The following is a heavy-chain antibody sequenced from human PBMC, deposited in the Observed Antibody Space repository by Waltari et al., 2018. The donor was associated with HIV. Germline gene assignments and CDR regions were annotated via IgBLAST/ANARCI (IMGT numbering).Heavy chain of an antibody. D-gene: IGHD5-12*01. CDR2: ISADNGNT. V-gene: IGHV1-18*01. Sequence: QVQLVQSGAEVKKPGASVKVSCKASGYTFTSYGISWVRQAPGQGLEWMGWISADNGNTNYAQKLQGRVTMTTDTSTSTAYMELRSLRSDDTAVYYCARRHIVARFYYYYGMDVWGQGTTVTVSS. CDR1: GYTFTSYG. J-gene: IGHJ6*02. CDR3: ARRHIVARFYYYYGMDV.